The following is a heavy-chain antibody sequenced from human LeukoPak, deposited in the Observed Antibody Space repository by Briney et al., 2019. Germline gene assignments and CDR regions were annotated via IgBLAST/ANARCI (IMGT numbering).Heavy chain of an antibody. CDR3: ARARGQNRVSYYYDSSGYYNFDY. J-gene: IGHJ4*02. D-gene: IGHD3-22*01. CDR2: IYYSGST. Sequence: PSETLSLTCTVSGGSICSYYGSCLREPPGEGGEGFGYIYYSGSTNYTPSLKSRVTISVDTSKNQFSLKLSSVTAADTAVYYCARARGQNRVSYYYDSSGYYNFDYWGQGTLVTVSS. V-gene: IGHV4-59*01. CDR1: GGSICSYY.